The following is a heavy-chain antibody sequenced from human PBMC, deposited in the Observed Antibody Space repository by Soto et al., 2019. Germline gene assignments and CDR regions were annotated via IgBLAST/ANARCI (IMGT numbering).Heavy chain of an antibody. Sequence: EVQLVESGGGLVQPGGSLRLSCAASGFTVSSNYMSWVRQAPGKGLEWVSVIYSGGSTYYADSVKGRFTISRDNSKNTLYLQMNSLRAEDTAXXXXXXXXXXXXMDVWGQGTTVTVSS. CDR1: GFTVSSNY. CDR3: XXXXXXXXMDV. J-gene: IGHJ6*02. CDR2: IYSGGST. V-gene: IGHV3-66*01.